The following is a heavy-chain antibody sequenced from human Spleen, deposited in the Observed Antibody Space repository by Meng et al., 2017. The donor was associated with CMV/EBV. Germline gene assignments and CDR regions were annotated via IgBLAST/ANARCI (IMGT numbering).Heavy chain of an antibody. Sequence: YSWGWIRQPPGPRLEWLGNIYYSGSTYYNPSLRSRVTMSVDTSKNQFSLKLASVTAADTAVYYCATFKTGYCSTSSCYFGWIDPWGQGILVTVSS. CDR1: YS. J-gene: IGHJ5*02. D-gene: IGHD2-2*01. CDR2: IYYSGST. V-gene: IGHV4-39*07. CDR3: ATFKTGYCSTSSCYFGWIDP.